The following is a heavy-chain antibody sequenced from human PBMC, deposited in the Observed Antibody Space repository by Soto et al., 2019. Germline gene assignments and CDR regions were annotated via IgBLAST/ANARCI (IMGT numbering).Heavy chain of an antibody. D-gene: IGHD3-22*01. Sequence: GASVKVSCKASGGTFSSYAISWVRQAPGQGLEWMGGIIPIFGTANYAQKFQGRVTITADESTSTAYMELSSLRSEDTAVYYCARVEGYYDSSGYYSGPRHYYYGMDVWGQGTTVTVSS. CDR1: GGTFSSYA. CDR2: IIPIFGTA. CDR3: ARVEGYYDSSGYYSGPRHYYYGMDV. J-gene: IGHJ6*02. V-gene: IGHV1-69*13.